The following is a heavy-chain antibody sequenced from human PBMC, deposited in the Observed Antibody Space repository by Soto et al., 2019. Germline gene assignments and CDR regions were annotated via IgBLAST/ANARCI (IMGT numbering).Heavy chain of an antibody. Sequence: GPSVKVSCKASGYTFTSYYMHWVRQAPGQGLEWMGIINPSGGSTSYAQKFQGRVTMTRDTSTSTVYMELSSLRSEDTAAYYCASGRLGIAAAGDDAFDIWGQGTMVTVSS. CDR3: ASGRLGIAAAGDDAFDI. D-gene: IGHD6-13*01. CDR2: INPSGGST. CDR1: GYTFTSYY. J-gene: IGHJ3*02. V-gene: IGHV1-46*01.